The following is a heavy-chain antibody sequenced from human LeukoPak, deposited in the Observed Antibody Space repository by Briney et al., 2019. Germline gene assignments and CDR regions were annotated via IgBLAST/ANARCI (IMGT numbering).Heavy chain of an antibody. Sequence: GGSLRLSCAASGFTVSSDYITWVRQAPGKGLELVSVVYSGGETYYAESVKGRFTVSRDNSKNTVYLQMNSLRAEDTAVYFCARGGIAARPSDSWGQGTLVTVSS. CDR3: ARGGIAARPSDS. CDR2: VYSGGET. D-gene: IGHD6-6*01. J-gene: IGHJ4*02. CDR1: GFTVSSDY. V-gene: IGHV3-66*01.